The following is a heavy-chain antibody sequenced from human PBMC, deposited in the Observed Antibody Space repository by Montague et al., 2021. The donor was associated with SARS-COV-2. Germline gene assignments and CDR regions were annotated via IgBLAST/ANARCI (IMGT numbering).Heavy chain of an antibody. J-gene: IGHJ4*02. D-gene: IGHD2-2*01. CDR3: ARIPVGSKYYFDF. Sequence: CAISGDSVSINIATWNWIRQSPPRGLEWLGRTYYMSKWYNDYAESVKSRITIDPDTSKHQFSLHLNSVTPEDTAVYYCARIPVGSKYYFDFWGQGTLVTVSS. CDR1: GDSVSINIAT. CDR2: TYYMSKWYN. V-gene: IGHV6-1*01.